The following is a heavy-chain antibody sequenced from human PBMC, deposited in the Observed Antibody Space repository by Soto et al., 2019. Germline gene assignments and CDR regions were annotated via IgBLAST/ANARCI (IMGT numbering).Heavy chain of an antibody. J-gene: IGHJ4*02. V-gene: IGHV4-30-4*01. CDR1: GGSIRSSDNY. D-gene: IGHD1-26*01. Sequence: SETLSLTCTVSGGSIRSSDNYWSWIRQTPGKGLEWIGYIYYRGSTYYNQSLKSRVTISVDTSMNQFSLTLTSVTAADTAVYYCARDPARGGGSYLGYFDYWGQGTPVTVSS. CDR2: IYYRGST. CDR3: ARDPARGGGSYLGYFDY.